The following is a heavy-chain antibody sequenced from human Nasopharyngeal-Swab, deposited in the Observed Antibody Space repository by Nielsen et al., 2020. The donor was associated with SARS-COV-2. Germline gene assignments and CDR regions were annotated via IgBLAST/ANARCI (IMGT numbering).Heavy chain of an antibody. Sequence: GESLKISCAASGFTVSRYGFHWVRQAPGKGLEWVAVIRPGGDSRIYGDSMKGRFAVSRDNSKNTLYLQIDDLRSEDTAVYYCARDGPNWNLDYWGQGTLVTASS. V-gene: IGHV3-33*01. CDR3: ARDGPNWNLDY. CDR1: GFTVSRYG. D-gene: IGHD1-1*01. J-gene: IGHJ4*02. CDR2: IRPGGDSR.